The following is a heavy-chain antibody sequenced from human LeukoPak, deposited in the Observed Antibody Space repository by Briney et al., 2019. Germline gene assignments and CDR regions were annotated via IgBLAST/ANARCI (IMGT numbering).Heavy chain of an antibody. D-gene: IGHD3-22*01. V-gene: IGHV3-7*01. J-gene: IGHJ4*02. CDR1: GFTFSSYW. Sequence: GGSLRLSCAASGFTFSSYWMSWVRQAPAKGLEWVANIKQDGSEKYYVDSVKGRFTISRDNAKNSLYLQMNSLRAEDTAVYYCARDSSYYDTSDYFDYWGQGTLVTVSS. CDR3: ARDSSYYDTSDYFDY. CDR2: IKQDGSEK.